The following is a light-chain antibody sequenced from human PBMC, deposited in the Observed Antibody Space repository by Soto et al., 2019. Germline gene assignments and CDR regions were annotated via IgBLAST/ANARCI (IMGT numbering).Light chain of an antibody. CDR2: DAS. CDR1: QSINIW. J-gene: IGKJ2*01. V-gene: IGKV1-5*01. CDR3: QQYNTYSYT. Sequence: DIQMTQSPSTLSASVGDRVTITCRASQSINIWLAWYQQKAGKAPKLLIYDASTLENRVPLRFSGSGSGTKFPLTISGLEPYYFSTYYCQQYNTYSYTFGQGTKVDIK.